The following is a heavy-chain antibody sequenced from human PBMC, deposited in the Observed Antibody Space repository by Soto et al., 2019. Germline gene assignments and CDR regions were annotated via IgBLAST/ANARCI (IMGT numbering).Heavy chain of an antibody. D-gene: IGHD6-19*01. CDR1: GFTFSSYG. CDR3: ARDSHVGSGWQLTADY. J-gene: IGHJ4*02. V-gene: IGHV3-30*03. Sequence: GGSLRLSCAASGFTFSSYGMHWVRQAPGKGLEWVAVISYDGRNKYYADAVKGRFTISRDNSKNTLYLQMSSLRAEDTAVYYCARDSHVGSGWQLTADYWGQGTLVTVSS. CDR2: ISYDGRNK.